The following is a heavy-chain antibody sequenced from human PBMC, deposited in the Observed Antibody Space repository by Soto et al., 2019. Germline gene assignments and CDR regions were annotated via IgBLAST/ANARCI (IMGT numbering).Heavy chain of an antibody. D-gene: IGHD4-17*01. J-gene: IGHJ6*04. CDR2: ISAGRST. CDR1: GFTFGDYA. CDR3: TKVRGDPV. Sequence: GGSLRLSCTASGFTFGDYAMSWFRQAPGKGPEWVSGISAGRSTYYADSVKGRFTISRDNSKSTLFLQMDSLRAEDTALYYCTKVRGDPVWGKGTTVTVSS. V-gene: IGHV3-23*01.